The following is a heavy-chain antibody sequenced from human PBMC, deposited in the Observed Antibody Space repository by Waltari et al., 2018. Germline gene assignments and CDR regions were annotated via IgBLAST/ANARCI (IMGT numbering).Heavy chain of an antibody. D-gene: IGHD3-16*01. J-gene: IGHJ5*02. V-gene: IGHV1-69*12. Sequence: QVQLVQSGAEVKKPGSSVKVSCKASGGTFGSYAITWVRQAPGEGLGWMGGIIPIIGTAPNYAQKFQGRLTVTADESTATVYMDLSSLRSDDTAVYYCARRQLGGPFDPWGQGTLVSVSS. CDR2: IIPIIGTAP. CDR3: ARRQLGGPFDP. CDR1: GGTFGSYA.